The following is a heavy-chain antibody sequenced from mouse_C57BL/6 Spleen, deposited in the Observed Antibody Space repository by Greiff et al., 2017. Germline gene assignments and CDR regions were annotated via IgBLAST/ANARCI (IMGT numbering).Heavy chain of an antibody. Sequence: VQLQQPGAELVKPGASVKLSCKASGYTFTSYWMQWVKQRPGQGLEWIGEIDPSDSYTNYNQKFKGKATLTVDTSSSTAYMQLSSLTSEDSAVYYCARHYSNLWFAYWGQGTLVTVSA. CDR1: GYTFTSYW. J-gene: IGHJ3*01. D-gene: IGHD2-5*01. CDR2: IDPSDSYT. V-gene: IGHV1-50*01. CDR3: ARHYSNLWFAY.